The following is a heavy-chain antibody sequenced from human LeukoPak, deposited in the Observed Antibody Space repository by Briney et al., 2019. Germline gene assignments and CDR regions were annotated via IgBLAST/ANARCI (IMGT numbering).Heavy chain of an antibody. CDR1: GFTFSSYI. CDR3: AREENFWSGLDY. D-gene: IGHD3-3*01. Sequence: GGSLRLSCAASGFTFSSYIMNWVRQAPGKGLEWVSYISSSGSTIYYADSVKGRFTISRDNAKNSLYLQMNSLRAEDTAVYYCAREENFWSGLDYWGQGTLVTV. J-gene: IGHJ4*02. V-gene: IGHV3-48*01. CDR2: ISSSGSTI.